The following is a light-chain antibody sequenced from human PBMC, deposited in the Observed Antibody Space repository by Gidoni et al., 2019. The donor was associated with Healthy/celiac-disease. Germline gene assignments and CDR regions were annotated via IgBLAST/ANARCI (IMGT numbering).Light chain of an antibody. CDR3: QQYGSSPVA. Sequence: EIVLTQSPGTLSLSPGDSATLSCRASQSVSSSYLAWYQQKPGQAPRLLIYGASSRATGLPDRFSGSGSGTDFTLTISRLEPEDVAVYYCQQYGSSPVAFGQGTKVEIK. J-gene: IGKJ1*01. CDR1: QSVSSSY. V-gene: IGKV3-20*01. CDR2: GAS.